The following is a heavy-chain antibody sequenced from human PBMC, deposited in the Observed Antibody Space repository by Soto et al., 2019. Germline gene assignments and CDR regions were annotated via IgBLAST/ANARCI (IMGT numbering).Heavy chain of an antibody. CDR2: IYWDDDK. J-gene: IGHJ5*02. CDR3: AHGTEKFDP. CDR1: GFSLSTSGVG. Sequence: QITLKESGPTLVKPTQTLTLTCTFSGFSLSTSGVGVAWIRQPPGKALEWLALIYWDDDKRYSPSLKSRLTITKDTSKNQVVLTMTKIDPVDTTTYYCAHGTEKFDPRSQGTLVTVSS. V-gene: IGHV2-5*02.